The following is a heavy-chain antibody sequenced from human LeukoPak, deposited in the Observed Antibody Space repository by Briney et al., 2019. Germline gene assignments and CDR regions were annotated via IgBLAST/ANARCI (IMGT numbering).Heavy chain of an antibody. CDR2: ISGSGGRT. J-gene: IGHJ4*02. D-gene: IGHD1-26*01. Sequence: PGGSLRLSCAASGFTFNCAMSWVRQAPGKGLEWVLSISGSGGRTYYADSVKRRFTISRYNSKNTLYLQMNSLRAEDTGVYYCAKGQSGTYPRVHFDYWGQGTLVTVS. V-gene: IGHV3-23*01. CDR3: AKGQSGTYPRVHFDY. CDR1: GFTFNCA.